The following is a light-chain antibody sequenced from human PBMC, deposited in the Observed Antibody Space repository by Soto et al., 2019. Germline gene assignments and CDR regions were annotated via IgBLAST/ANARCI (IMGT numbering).Light chain of an antibody. CDR1: SSDVGGYNF. Sequence: QSALTQPASVSGSPGQSITISCTGTSSDVGGYNFVSWYQQHPGKAPKFIIYDVRNRPSGVSNRFSGSRSGNTASLTISDVQAEDDADYYCYSYTSTNNVIFGGGTKVTVL. V-gene: IGLV2-14*03. J-gene: IGLJ2*01. CDR3: YSYTSTNNVI. CDR2: DVR.